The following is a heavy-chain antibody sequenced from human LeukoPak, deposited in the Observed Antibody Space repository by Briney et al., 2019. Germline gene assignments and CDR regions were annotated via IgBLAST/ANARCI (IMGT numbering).Heavy chain of an antibody. V-gene: IGHV4-39*01. D-gene: IGHD4-23*01. CDR2: IYYSGST. CDR1: GGSISRSSSY. J-gene: IGHJ4*02. Sequence: SETLSLTCTVSGGSISRSSSYWGWIRQPPGKGLEWIGTIYYSGSTYYNASLKSRVTTSADTSKNQFSLKLSSVTAADTAVYYCARTTVATQFDYWGQGTLVTVSS. CDR3: ARTTVATQFDY.